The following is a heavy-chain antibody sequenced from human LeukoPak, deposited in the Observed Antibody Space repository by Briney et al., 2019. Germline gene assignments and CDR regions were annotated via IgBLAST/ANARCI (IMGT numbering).Heavy chain of an antibody. CDR1: GFTFSNAW. V-gene: IGHV3-72*01. Sequence: PGGSLRLSCAASGFTFSNAWMSWVRQAPGKGLEWVGRTRNKANGYSTEFAASVRGRFTISRDDSKDSVDLHMNSLKTEDTAMYYCARGGRTYSSTTYYFDSWGQGALVTVSS. CDR2: TRNKANGYST. D-gene: IGHD5-12*01. CDR3: ARGGRTYSSTTYYFDS. J-gene: IGHJ4*02.